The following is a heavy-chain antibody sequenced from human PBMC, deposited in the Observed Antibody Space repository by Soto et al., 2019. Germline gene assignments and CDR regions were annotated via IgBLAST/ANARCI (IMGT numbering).Heavy chain of an antibody. CDR2: VSGSGSTT. D-gene: IGHD3-10*01. V-gene: IGHV3-23*01. CDR1: GFSFTIYA. Sequence: EVQLLESGGHLVHPGGSLRLSCAASGFSFTIYAMNWVRQAPGKGLEWVASVSGSGSTTYYADSVKARFIISRDNSKKIVYLYMNSLKAEDTAVYYCAKDPTYYYDSSGSPHYFDDWGQGTLVTVSS. J-gene: IGHJ4*02. CDR3: AKDPTYYYDSSGSPHYFDD.